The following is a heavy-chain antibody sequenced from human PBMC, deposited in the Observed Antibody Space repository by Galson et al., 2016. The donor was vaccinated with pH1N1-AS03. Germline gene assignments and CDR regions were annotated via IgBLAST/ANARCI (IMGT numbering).Heavy chain of an antibody. D-gene: IGHD2-2*01. CDR3: TRAAGKNGASCYATCETFDI. CDR1: GDSVSSDSAA. V-gene: IGHV6-1*01. CDR2: TYYRSRWYY. J-gene: IGHJ3*02. Sequence: WAISGDSVSSDSAAWNWVRQSPSRGLEWLGRTYYRSRWYYDYKVSVKSRITINPDTSKNQFSLQLNSVTPEDTAVYYCTRAAGKNGASCYATCETFDIWGQGTMVTVSS.